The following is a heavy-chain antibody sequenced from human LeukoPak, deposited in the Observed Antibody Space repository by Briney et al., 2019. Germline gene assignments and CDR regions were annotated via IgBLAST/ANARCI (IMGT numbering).Heavy chain of an antibody. CDR2: ISGSGGST. CDR3: TTLLVRSYYGSGSQTPPDY. V-gene: IGHV3-23*01. D-gene: IGHD3-10*01. CDR1: GFTFSSYA. Sequence: PGGSLRLSCAASGFTFSSYAMSWVRQAPGKGLEWVSAISGSGGSTYYADSVKGRFTISRDNSKNTLYLQMNSLRAEDTAVYYCTTLLVRSYYGSGSQTPPDYWGQGTLVTVSS. J-gene: IGHJ4*02.